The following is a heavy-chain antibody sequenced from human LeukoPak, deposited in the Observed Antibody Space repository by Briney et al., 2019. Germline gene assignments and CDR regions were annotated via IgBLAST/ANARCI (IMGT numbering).Heavy chain of an antibody. CDR3: ARADYSSSWINWFDP. CDR2: INQSGAT. D-gene: IGHD6-13*01. J-gene: IGHJ5*02. V-gene: IGHV4-34*01. CDR1: GGSFSDYD. Sequence: SETLSLTCSVYGGSFSDYDWSWVRQAPGRGLQWIGEINQSGATYYNPSPKSRVTISVDTSKNQFSLKLSSVTAADTAVYYCARADYSSSWINWFDPWGQGTLVTVSS.